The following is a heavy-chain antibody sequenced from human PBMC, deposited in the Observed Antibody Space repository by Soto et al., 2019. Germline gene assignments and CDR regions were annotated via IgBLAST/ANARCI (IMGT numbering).Heavy chain of an antibody. Sequence: GGSLRLSCAASVFSFSSYAMNCIRQAPGKGLEWVSTISYTGTSTYYANSVKGRFTISRDNSENKLYLQMTSLRDEDTAVYYCATRWTARLQTFDHWGEGTLVTVSS. CDR2: ISYTGTST. J-gene: IGHJ4*02. CDR1: VFSFSSYA. V-gene: IGHV3-23*01. D-gene: IGHD2-21*02. CDR3: ATRWTARLQTFDH.